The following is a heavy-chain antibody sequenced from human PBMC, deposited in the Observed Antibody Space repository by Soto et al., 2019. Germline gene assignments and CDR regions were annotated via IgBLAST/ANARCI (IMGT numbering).Heavy chain of an antibody. CDR2: INHSGST. CDR3: AREWELKSPHY. J-gene: IGHJ4*02. D-gene: IGHD1-26*01. V-gene: IGHV4-34*01. Sequence: SETLSLTCAVYGGSFSGYYWSWIRQPPEKGLEWIGEINHSGSTNYNPSLKSRVTISVDTSKNQFSLKLSSVTAADTAVYYCAREWELKSPHYSGQRPLVTVSS. CDR1: GGSFSGYY.